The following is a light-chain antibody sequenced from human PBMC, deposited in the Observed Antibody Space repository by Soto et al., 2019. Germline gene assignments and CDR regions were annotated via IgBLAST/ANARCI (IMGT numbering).Light chain of an antibody. CDR2: TND. J-gene: IGLJ2*01. Sequence: QLVLTQPPSASGTPGQRVSISCSGSSSNIGRNYVYWYQQVPGTAPKLLIYTNDQRPSGVPDRFSGSKSGTSASLAISGLRSEDEADYYCATWDDSLNGGVFGGGTQLTVL. CDR1: SSNIGRNY. V-gene: IGLV1-47*01. CDR3: ATWDDSLNGGV.